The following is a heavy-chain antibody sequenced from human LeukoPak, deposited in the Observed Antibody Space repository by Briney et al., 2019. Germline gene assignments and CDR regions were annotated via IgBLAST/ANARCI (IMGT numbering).Heavy chain of an antibody. D-gene: IGHD1-14*01. V-gene: IGHV4-4*02. J-gene: IGHJ6*03. CDR1: GDSITNGYW. CDR3: ASGPITAYYYMDV. Sequence: SGTLSLTCVVSGDSITNGYWWSWVRQPPGKGLEWIGEIYHDGSTNYNPSLKSRVTISVDTSKNQLSLRLSSVTAADTAVYYCASGPITAYYYMDVWGKGTTVTVSS. CDR2: IYHDGST.